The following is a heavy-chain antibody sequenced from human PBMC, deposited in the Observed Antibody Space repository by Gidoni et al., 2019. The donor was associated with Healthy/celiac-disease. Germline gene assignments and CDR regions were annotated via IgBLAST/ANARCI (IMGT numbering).Heavy chain of an antibody. J-gene: IGHJ4*02. CDR1: GGSISSYY. Sequence: QVQLQESGPGLVKPSETLSLTCTVSGGSISSYYWSWIRQPPGKGLEWIGYIYYSGSTNYNPSLKSRVTISVDTSKNQFSLKLSSVTAADTAVYYCARQPYGDYPFDYWGQGTLVTVSS. CDR3: ARQPYGDYPFDY. CDR2: IYYSGST. V-gene: IGHV4-59*08. D-gene: IGHD4-17*01.